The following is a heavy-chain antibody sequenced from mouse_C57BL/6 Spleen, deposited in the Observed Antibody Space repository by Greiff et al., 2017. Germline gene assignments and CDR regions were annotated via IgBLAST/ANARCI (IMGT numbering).Heavy chain of an antibody. V-gene: IGHV5-6*01. CDR1: GFTFSSYG. CDR2: ISSGGSYT. J-gene: IGHJ4*01. D-gene: IGHD1-1*01. CDR3: ARLPTVVDYYAMDY. Sequence: EVHLVESGGDLVKPGGSLKLSCAASGFTFSSYGMSWVRQTPDKRLEWVATISSGGSYTYYPDSVKGRFTISRDNAKNTLYLQMSSLKSEDTAMYYCARLPTVVDYYAMDYWGQGTSVTVSS.